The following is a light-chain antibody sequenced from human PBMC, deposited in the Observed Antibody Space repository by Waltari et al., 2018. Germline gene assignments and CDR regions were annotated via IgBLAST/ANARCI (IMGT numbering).Light chain of an antibody. CDR3: QQYNNWPPWT. V-gene: IGKV4-1*01. CDR1: QSVLYSANNKNY. Sequence: DIVMTQSPDSLAMSLGERATINCKSSQSVLYSANNKNYLAWYQQKPGQAPRLLIYGAATRATGVPDRFSGSGSGTDFTLIISGLQSEDFAVYYCQQYNNWPPWTFGQGTKVEIK. J-gene: IGKJ1*01. CDR2: GAA.